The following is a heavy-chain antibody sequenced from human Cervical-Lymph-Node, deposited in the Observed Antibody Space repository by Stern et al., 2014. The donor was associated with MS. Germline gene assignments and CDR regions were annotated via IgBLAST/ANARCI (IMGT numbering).Heavy chain of an antibody. CDR1: GGSFSGYY. J-gene: IGHJ4*02. Sequence: QVQLQQWGAGLLKPSEPLSLTCAVYGGSFSGYYWSWIRQPPGKGLEWVGIIDHSGSTNYSPSLKSRFTISVDTSKNQFSLKLTSVTAADTAVYYCASRQHDNTWYRDEWGQGTLVAVSS. D-gene: IGHD1-1*01. V-gene: IGHV4-34*01. CDR2: IDHSGST. CDR3: ASRQHDNTWYRDE.